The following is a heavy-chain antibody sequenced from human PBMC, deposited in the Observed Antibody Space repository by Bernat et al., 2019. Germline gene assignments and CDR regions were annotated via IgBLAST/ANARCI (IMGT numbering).Heavy chain of an antibody. J-gene: IGHJ3*02. V-gene: IGHV4-34*01. CDR2: MNHSGST. CDR1: GGSLSGYY. CDR3: ATDIVATIFNARDGIDI. Sequence: QVHLQQWGAGLLKPSETLSLTCAVYGGSLSGYYRSWIRQPPGKGLEWIGEMNHSGSTNCNPSLKSRVTISVDTSNNQFSLKLSSVTAADTAVYYCATDIVATIFNARDGIDIWGQGTMVTVSS. D-gene: IGHD5-12*01.